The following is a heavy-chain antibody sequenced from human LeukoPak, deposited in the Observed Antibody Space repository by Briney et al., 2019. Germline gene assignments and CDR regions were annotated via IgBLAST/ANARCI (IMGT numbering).Heavy chain of an antibody. V-gene: IGHV1-2*02. CDR2: INPNSGGT. D-gene: IGHD3-10*01. CDR1: GYTFTGYY. Sequence: ASVKVSCKASGYTFTGYYMHWVRQAPGQGLEWMGWINPNSGGTNYAQKFQGRVTMTRDTSISTAYMELSRLRSDDTAVYYCARADVVRGVIIVSGGFDYWGQGTLVTVSS. CDR3: ARADVVRGVIIVSGGFDY. J-gene: IGHJ4*02.